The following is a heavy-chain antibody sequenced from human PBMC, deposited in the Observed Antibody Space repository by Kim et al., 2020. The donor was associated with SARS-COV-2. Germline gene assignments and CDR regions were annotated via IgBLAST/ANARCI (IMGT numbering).Heavy chain of an antibody. Sequence: SETLSLTCAVYGGPFSGYYWSWIRQPPGKGLEWIGEINHSGSTNYNPSLKSRVTISVDTSKNQFSLKLSSVTAADTAVYYCARWGHSSSWEGDAFDIWGQGTMVTVSS. V-gene: IGHV4-34*01. CDR1: GGPFSGYY. CDR3: ARWGHSSSWEGDAFDI. J-gene: IGHJ3*02. D-gene: IGHD6-13*01. CDR2: INHSGST.